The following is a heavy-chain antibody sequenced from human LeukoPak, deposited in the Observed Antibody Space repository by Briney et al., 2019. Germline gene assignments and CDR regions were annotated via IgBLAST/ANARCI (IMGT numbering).Heavy chain of an antibody. Sequence: GGSLRLSCAASGFTLRSYTMNWVRQAPGKGLEWVSGISWNSGNIGYADSVKGRFTISRDNAKNSLYMQMNSLRAEDTAIYYCARDRPRSGYDFDYWGQGTLITVSS. CDR1: GFTLRSYT. J-gene: IGHJ4*02. D-gene: IGHD5-12*01. CDR2: ISWNSGNI. V-gene: IGHV3-21*01. CDR3: ARDRPRSGYDFDY.